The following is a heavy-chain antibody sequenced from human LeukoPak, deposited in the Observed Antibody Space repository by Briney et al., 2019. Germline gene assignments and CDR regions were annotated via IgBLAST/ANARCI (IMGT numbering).Heavy chain of an antibody. CDR3: ARFGELFSTQYYFDY. V-gene: IGHV1-3*01. D-gene: IGHD3-10*01. Sequence: ASVKVSCKASGYTFTNYIIHWVRQAPGQRLEWMGWINAGNGDTKYSQKFQGRVTITADESTSTAYMELSSLRSEDTAVYYCARFGELFSTQYYFDYWGQGTLVTVSS. J-gene: IGHJ4*02. CDR2: INAGNGDT. CDR1: GYTFTNYI.